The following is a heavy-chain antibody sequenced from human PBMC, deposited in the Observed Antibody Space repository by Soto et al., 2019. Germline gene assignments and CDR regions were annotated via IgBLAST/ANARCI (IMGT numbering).Heavy chain of an antibody. CDR3: ENRRGAGGHFDN. V-gene: IGHV3-23*01. J-gene: IGHJ4*02. D-gene: IGHD2-15*01. Sequence: DVQLLESGGGLVQPEGSLRLSCAASGFTFSSYAMGWVRQGPGKGLEWVAVVSIGGSTHYADSVRGRFTISRDNSKKTLSLQMNSLSAEDTSVYFCENRRGAGGHFDNWGQGALVTGSS. CDR1: GFTFSSYA. CDR2: VSIGGST.